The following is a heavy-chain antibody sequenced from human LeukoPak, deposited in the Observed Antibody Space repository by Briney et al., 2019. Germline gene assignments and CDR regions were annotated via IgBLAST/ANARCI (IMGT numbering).Heavy chain of an antibody. J-gene: IGHJ4*02. CDR1: GFTFSSYG. CDR3: ARGSLYSSGWYGGLDY. V-gene: IGHV3-33*01. CDR2: IWYDGSNK. Sequence: GRSLRLSCAASGFTFSSYGMHWVRQAPGKGLEWVAVIWYDGSNKYYADSVKGRFTISRDNSKNTLYLQMNSLRAEDTAVYYCARGSLYSSGWYGGLDYWGQGTLVTVSS. D-gene: IGHD6-19*01.